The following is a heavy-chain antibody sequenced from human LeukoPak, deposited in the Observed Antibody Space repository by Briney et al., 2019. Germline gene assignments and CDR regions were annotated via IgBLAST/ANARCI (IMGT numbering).Heavy chain of an antibody. J-gene: IGHJ4*02. D-gene: IGHD3-22*01. Sequence: PGGSLRLSCAASGFTFSSYWMSWVRQAPGKGLEWVANIKQDGSEKYYVDSVKGRFTISRDNSKNTLYLQMNSLRAEDTAVYYCARDHYYYDSSGYYDGLGLFDYWGQGTLVTVSS. CDR1: GFTFSSYW. V-gene: IGHV3-7*01. CDR2: IKQDGSEK. CDR3: ARDHYYYDSSGYYDGLGLFDY.